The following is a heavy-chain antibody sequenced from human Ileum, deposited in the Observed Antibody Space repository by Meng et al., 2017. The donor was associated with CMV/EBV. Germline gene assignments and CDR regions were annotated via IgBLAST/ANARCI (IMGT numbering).Heavy chain of an antibody. D-gene: IGHD3-10*01. CDR2: ISYDGSNK. J-gene: IGHJ6*02. V-gene: IGHV3-30*04. Sequence: GGSLRPSCAASGFTFSSYAMHWVRQAPGKGLEWVAVISYDGSNKYYADSVKGRFTISRDNSKNTLYLQMNSLRAEDTAVYYCARGGYYYGSGPGPRGMDVWGQGTTVTVSS. CDR3: ARGGYYYGSGPGPRGMDV. CDR1: GFTFSSYA.